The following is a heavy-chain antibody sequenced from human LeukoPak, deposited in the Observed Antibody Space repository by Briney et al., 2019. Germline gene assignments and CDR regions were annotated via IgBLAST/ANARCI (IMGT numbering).Heavy chain of an antibody. CDR2: ISSSSSTI. CDR1: GFTFSSYS. Sequence: GGSLRLSCAASGFTFSSYSMNWVRQAPGKGLEWVSYISSSSSTIYYADSVKGRFTISRDNAKNSLYLQMNSLRAEDTAVYYCASGYGPRIASTRKIDYWGQGTLVTVSS. CDR3: ASGYGPRIASTRKIDY. J-gene: IGHJ4*02. V-gene: IGHV3-48*01. D-gene: IGHD6-13*01.